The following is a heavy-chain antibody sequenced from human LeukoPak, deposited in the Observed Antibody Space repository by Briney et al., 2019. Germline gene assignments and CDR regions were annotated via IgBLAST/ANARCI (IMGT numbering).Heavy chain of an antibody. J-gene: IGHJ6*02. CDR3: AKWLLFNRYYYGIDV. V-gene: IGHV4-39*01. Sequence: SETLSLTCTVSGGSISNSNYYWDWIRQPPGKGLEWIGTTYYSGSTYYNPSLKDRVTISVDTSKNQFSLRLSSVNPADTAVYYCAKWLLFNRYYYGIDVWGRGTTVTVSS. D-gene: IGHD5-24*01. CDR1: GGSISNSNYY. CDR2: TYYSGST.